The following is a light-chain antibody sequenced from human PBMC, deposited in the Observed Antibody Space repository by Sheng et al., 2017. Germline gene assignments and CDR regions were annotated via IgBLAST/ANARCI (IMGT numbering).Light chain of an antibody. CDR1: QDISNS. V-gene: IGKV1-NL1*01. CDR3: QQYYNTLPFT. Sequence: DIQMTQSPSSLSASVGDRVTITCRASQDISNSLAWYQQKPGQAPKLLLYSASRLQSGVPSRFSGGGSGTTYTLTISVLQPEDFATYYCQQYYNTLPFTFGQGTKLEIK. CDR2: SAS. J-gene: IGKJ2*01.